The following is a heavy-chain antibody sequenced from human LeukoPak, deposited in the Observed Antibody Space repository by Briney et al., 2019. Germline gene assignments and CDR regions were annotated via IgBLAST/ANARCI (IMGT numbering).Heavy chain of an antibody. Sequence: PGGSLRLSCAASGFTFSSYWMSWVRQAPGKGLEWVANIKQDGSEKYYVDSVKGRLTISRDNAKNSLYLQMNSLRAEDTAVYYCARDTTPTNSYDSSGYGYWGQGTLVTVSS. D-gene: IGHD3-22*01. CDR1: GFTFSSYW. CDR3: ARDTTPTNSYDSSGYGY. V-gene: IGHV3-7*01. J-gene: IGHJ4*02. CDR2: IKQDGSEK.